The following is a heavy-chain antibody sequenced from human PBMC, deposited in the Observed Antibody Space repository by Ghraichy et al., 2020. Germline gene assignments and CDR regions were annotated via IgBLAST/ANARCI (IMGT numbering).Heavy chain of an antibody. CDR3: ARERGALGYSHGYAPQLDGMDV. CDR1: GGSVSSGSYY. J-gene: IGHJ6*02. Sequence: SETLSLTCTVSGGSVSSGSYYWSWIRQPPGKGLEWIGYIYYSGSTNYNPSLKSRVTISVDTSKNQFSLKLSSVTAADTAVYYCARERGALGYSHGYAPQLDGMDVWGQGTTVTVSS. V-gene: IGHV4-61*01. D-gene: IGHD5-18*01. CDR2: IYYSGST.